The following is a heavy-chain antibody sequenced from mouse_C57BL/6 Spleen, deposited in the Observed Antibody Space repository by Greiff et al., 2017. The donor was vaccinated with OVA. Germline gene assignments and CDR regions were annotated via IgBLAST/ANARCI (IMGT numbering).Heavy chain of an antibody. CDR3: ARDIDYGSSYDYAMDY. Sequence: EVKLMESGGGLVKPGGSLKLSCAASGFTFSSYAMSWVRQTPEKRLEWVATISDGGSYTYYPDNVKGRFTISRDNAKNNLYLHMSHLKSEDTAMYYCARDIDYGSSYDYAMDYWGQGTSVTVSS. CDR1: GFTFSSYA. D-gene: IGHD1-1*01. J-gene: IGHJ4*01. V-gene: IGHV5-4*01. CDR2: ISDGGSYT.